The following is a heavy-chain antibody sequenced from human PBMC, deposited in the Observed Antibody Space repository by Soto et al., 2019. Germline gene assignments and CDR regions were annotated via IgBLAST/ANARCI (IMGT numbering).Heavy chain of an antibody. CDR1: GFTFSSYS. D-gene: IGHD5-18*01. Sequence: EVQLVESGGGLVKPGGSLRLSCAASGFTFSSYSMNWVRQAPGKGLEWVSSISSSSSYIYYADSVKGRFTISRDNAKNSLYLQMNSLRAEDTAVYYCARGGRGYSYGYVGYWGKGTLVTVSS. CDR3: ARGGRGYSYGYVGY. J-gene: IGHJ4*02. CDR2: ISSSSSYI. V-gene: IGHV3-21*01.